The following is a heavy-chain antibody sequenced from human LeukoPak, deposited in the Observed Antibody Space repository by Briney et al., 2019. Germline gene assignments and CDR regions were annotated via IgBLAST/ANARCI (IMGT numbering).Heavy chain of an antibody. Sequence: PGGSLRLSCAASGFTFSSYSMNWVRPAPGKGLEWVSSISSSSSYIYYADSVKGRFTISRDNAKNSLYLQMNSLRAEDTVVYYCARSHCSSTSCPIWRVFDYWGQGTLVTVSS. CDR3: ARSHCSSTSCPIWRVFDY. D-gene: IGHD2-2*01. CDR2: ISSSSSYI. V-gene: IGHV3-21*01. J-gene: IGHJ4*02. CDR1: GFTFSSYS.